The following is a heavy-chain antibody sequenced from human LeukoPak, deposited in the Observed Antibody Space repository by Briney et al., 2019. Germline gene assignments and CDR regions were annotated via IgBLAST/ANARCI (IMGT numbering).Heavy chain of an antibody. Sequence: SRTLSLSCDVSGGSVTSTNWWTWVRQPPGKGLEWIGEGHLDGRTNYNPSLKSRLIMSVDLPENHTSLKLTSVTAADTAVYYCAREGGFYRPLDYSGQGTLVTVSS. J-gene: IGHJ4*02. D-gene: IGHD3-3*01. CDR3: AREGGFYRPLDY. CDR1: GGSVTSTNW. CDR2: GHLDGRT. V-gene: IGHV4-4*02.